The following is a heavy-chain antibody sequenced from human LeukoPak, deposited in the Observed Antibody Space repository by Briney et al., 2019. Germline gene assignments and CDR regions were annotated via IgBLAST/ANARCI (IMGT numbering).Heavy chain of an antibody. D-gene: IGHD3-22*01. CDR2: FDPEDGET. V-gene: IGHV1-24*01. J-gene: IGHJ6*02. CDR1: GYTLTELS. CDR3: ARDDSSGYYYYYGMDV. Sequence: ASVKVSCKVSGYTLTELSMHWVRQAPGKGLEWMGGFDPEDGETIYAQKFQGRVTMTEDTSTDTAYMELSSLRSDDTAVYYCARDDSSGYYYYYGMDVWGQGTTVTVSS.